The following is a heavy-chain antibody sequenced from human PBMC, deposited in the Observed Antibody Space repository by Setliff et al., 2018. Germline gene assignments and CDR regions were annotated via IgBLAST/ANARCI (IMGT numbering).Heavy chain of an antibody. V-gene: IGHV4-39*01. J-gene: IGHJ4*02. CDR1: GDSISSNRYY. CDR2: IYYSGTT. CDR3: ATTGTYRYFDY. D-gene: IGHD1-1*01. Sequence: SETLSLTCTVSGDSISSNRYYWARIRQPPGKGLEWIGNIYYSGTTYSNPSLKSRVTMSVDTSKNQFSLRLNSVTASDTAVYYCATTGTYRYFDYWGQGTLVTVSS.